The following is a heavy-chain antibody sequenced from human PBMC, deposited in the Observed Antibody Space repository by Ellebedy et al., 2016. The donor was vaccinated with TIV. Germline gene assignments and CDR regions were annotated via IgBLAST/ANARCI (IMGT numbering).Heavy chain of an antibody. J-gene: IGHJ4*02. CDR3: ARDPLPDYGDYTHSDY. V-gene: IGHV1-18*01. CDR2: ISAYNGNT. Sequence: ASVKVSCKASGYTFTSYGISWVRQAPGQGLEWMGWISAYNGNTNYAQKLQGRVTMTTDTSTSTAYMELRSLRSDDTAVYYCARDPLPDYGDYTHSDYWGQGTLVTVSS. CDR1: GYTFTSYG. D-gene: IGHD4-17*01.